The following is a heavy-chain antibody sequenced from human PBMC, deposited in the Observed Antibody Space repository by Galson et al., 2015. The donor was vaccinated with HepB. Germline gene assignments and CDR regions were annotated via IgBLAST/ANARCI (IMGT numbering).Heavy chain of an antibody. CDR1: GYTFTGYY. J-gene: IGHJ5*02. Sequence: SVKVSCKASGYTFTGYYMHWVRQAPGQGLEWMGRINPNSGGTNYAQKFQGRVTMTRDTSISTAYMELSRLRSDDTAVYYCAREGDDILTGRLTRGCFDPWGQGTLVTVSS. CDR2: INPNSGGT. CDR3: AREGDDILTGRLTRGCFDP. V-gene: IGHV1-2*06. D-gene: IGHD3-9*01.